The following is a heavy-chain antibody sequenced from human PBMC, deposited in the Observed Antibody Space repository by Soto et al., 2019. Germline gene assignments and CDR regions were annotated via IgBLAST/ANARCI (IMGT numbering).Heavy chain of an antibody. CDR3: ARQMNRGVIFDY. V-gene: IGHV1-69*01. CDR2: IIPIFGTT. CDR1: GGIFSDYA. J-gene: IGHJ4*02. Sequence: QVQLVQSGAEVRRPGSSVKVSCKTSGGIFSDYALSWVRQAPGQGIEWMGRIIPIFGTTIYAQKFHGRVTITADEPTSTAFMELSSLRSEDTAVYYCARQMNRGVIFDYWGQGTLVTVSS. D-gene: IGHD3-10*01.